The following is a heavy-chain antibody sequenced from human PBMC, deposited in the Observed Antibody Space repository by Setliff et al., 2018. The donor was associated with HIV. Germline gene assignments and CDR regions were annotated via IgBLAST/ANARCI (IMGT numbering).Heavy chain of an antibody. CDR3: ALGYYYGSGSSGVFDI. CDR1: GYKFINYW. Sequence: GESLKISCKGSGYKFINYWIGWVRQMPGTGLEWMGIIHVANSDTKYSPSFQGQVTISADKSIDTAYLQWSSLQASDSAMYYCALGYYYGSGSSGVFDIWGQGTMVTVSS. V-gene: IGHV5-51*01. D-gene: IGHD3-10*01. CDR2: IHVANSDT. J-gene: IGHJ3*02.